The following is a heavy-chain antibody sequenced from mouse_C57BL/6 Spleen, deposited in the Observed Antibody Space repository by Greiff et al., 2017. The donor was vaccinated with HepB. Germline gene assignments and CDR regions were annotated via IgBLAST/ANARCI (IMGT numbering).Heavy chain of an antibody. D-gene: IGHD3-2*02. CDR2: INPSNGGT. CDR1: SYTFTSYW. J-gene: IGHJ2*01. CDR3: ARGGSSGDYFDY. V-gene: IGHV1-53*01. Sequence: QVQLQQPGTELVKPGASVKLSCKASSYTFTSYWMHWVKQRPGQGLEWIGNINPSNGGTNYNEKFKSKATLTVDKSSSTAYMQLSSLTSEDSAVYYCARGGSSGDYFDYWGQGTTLTVSS.